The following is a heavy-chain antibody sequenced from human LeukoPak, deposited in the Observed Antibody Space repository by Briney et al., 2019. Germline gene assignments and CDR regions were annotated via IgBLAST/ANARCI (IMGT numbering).Heavy chain of an antibody. V-gene: IGHV4-39*07. CDR1: GGSISSSSYY. J-gene: IGHJ4*02. D-gene: IGHD3-22*01. CDR2: IYYSAST. CDR3: ARGYYYDSSGYYYPPSG. Sequence: SETLSLTCTVSGGSISSSSYYWGWIRQPPGKGLEWIGSIYYSASTYYNPSLKSRVTISVDTSKNQFSLKLSSVTAADTAVYYCARGYYYDSSGYYYPPSGWGQGTLVTVSS.